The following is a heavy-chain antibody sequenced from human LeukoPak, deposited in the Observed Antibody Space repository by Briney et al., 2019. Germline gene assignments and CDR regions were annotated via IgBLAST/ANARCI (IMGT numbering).Heavy chain of an antibody. V-gene: IGHV3-23*01. CDR3: AKWAISDY. CDR2: ISVSGGTT. CDR1: GFPLRPYA. J-gene: IGHJ4*02. D-gene: IGHD2-2*02. Sequence: GGSLRLSCEASGFPLRPYAMSWVRQAPGKGLEWVSSISVSGGTTSYADSVKGRFTISRDNSKNTLYLQMNSLRAEDTAVYYCAKWAISDYWGQGTLVTVSS.